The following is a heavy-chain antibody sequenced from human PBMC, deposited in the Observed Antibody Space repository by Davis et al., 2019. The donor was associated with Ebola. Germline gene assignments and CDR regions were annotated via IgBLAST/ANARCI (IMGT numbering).Heavy chain of an antibody. CDR2: ISYDGSNK. Sequence: GESLKISCAASGFTFSSYAMHWVRQAPGKGLEWVAVISYDGSNKYYADSVKGRFTISRDNSKNTLYLQMNSLRAEDTAVYYCARGEGPGYFQHWGQGTLVTVSS. CDR1: GFTFSSYA. D-gene: IGHD1-26*01. CDR3: ARGEGPGYFQH. J-gene: IGHJ1*01. V-gene: IGHV3-30-3*01.